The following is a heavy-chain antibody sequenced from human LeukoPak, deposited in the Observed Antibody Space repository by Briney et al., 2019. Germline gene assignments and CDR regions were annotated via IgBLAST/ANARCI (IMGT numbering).Heavy chain of an antibody. CDR2: INWIGGST. D-gene: IGHD3-10*01. Sequence: GGSLRLSCAASGFTFDDYGMSWVRQAPGKGLEWVSGINWIGGSTGYADSVKGRFTISRDNAKNSLYLQMNSLRAEDTALYYCARYYDYGSGSYTFDYWGQGTLVTVSS. CDR1: GFTFDDYG. V-gene: IGHV3-20*04. CDR3: ARYYDYGSGSYTFDY. J-gene: IGHJ4*02.